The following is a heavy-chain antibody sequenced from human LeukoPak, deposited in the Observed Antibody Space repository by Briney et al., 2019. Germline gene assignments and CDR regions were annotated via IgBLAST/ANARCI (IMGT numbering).Heavy chain of an antibody. CDR2: ISSSSSTI. CDR1: GFTFSSYS. Sequence: PGGSLRLSCAASGFTFSSYSMNWVRQAPGKGLEWVSYISSSSSTIYYADSVKGRFTISRDNAKNSLYLQMNSLRAEDTAVYYCARGFPQDIVVVPAAPDYWGQGTLVTVSS. D-gene: IGHD2-2*01. V-gene: IGHV3-48*04. CDR3: ARGFPQDIVVVPAAPDY. J-gene: IGHJ4*02.